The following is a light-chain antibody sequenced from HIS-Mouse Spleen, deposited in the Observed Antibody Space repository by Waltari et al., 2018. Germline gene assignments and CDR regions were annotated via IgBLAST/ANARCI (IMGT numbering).Light chain of an antibody. J-gene: IGLJ1*01. CDR2: GTS. Sequence: QSVLTQPPSVSGAPGQRVTISCTGSSSNIGAGYDVHWYQQLPGTAPKLLIYGTSKRPSGVPDRFSGSKSGTSASLAITGLQAEDEADYYCQSYDSSLSGHYVFGTGTKVTVL. CDR3: QSYDSSLSGHYV. CDR1: SSNIGAGYD. V-gene: IGLV1-40*01.